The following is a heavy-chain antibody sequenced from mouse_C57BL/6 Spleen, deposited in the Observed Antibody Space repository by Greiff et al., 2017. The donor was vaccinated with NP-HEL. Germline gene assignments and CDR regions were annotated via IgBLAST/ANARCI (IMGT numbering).Heavy chain of an antibody. CDR3: ARYGSRHYYAMDY. J-gene: IGHJ4*01. V-gene: IGHV1-69*01. D-gene: IGHD1-1*01. CDR1: GYTFTSYW. CDR2: IDPSDSYT. Sequence: QVQLQQSGAELVMPGASVKLSCKASGYTFTSYWMHWVKQRPGQGLEWIGEIDPSDSYTNYNQKFKGKSTLTVDKSSSTAYMQLSSLTSEDSAVYYCARYGSRHYYAMDYWGQGTSVTVSS.